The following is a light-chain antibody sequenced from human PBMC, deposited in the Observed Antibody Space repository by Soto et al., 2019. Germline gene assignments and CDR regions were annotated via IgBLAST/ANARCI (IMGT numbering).Light chain of an antibody. CDR1: QSIANY. Sequence: DVQLTQSPSTLSASVGDRVAITCQASQSIANYLNWFQFRPGKAPQLLISDASHLEPAVPSRFSGERSGSDFTLSINNLQPEAFATDYCQQYEELPLTFGGGTRV. CDR2: DAS. CDR3: QQYEELPLT. J-gene: IGKJ4*01. V-gene: IGKV1-33*01.